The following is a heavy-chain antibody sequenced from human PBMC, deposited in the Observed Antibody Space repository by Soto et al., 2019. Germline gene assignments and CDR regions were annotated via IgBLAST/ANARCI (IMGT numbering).Heavy chain of an antibody. Sequence: QVQLVQSGAEVKKPGASVKVSCKASGYTFTNYGICWVRQAPGQGLEWMGWISAYNGNTDYVQKLQGRVTMTTDTSTSTAYMELRRLRSDDTAVYYCARPITSPDHLDIWGQGTMVTVSS. J-gene: IGHJ3*02. D-gene: IGHD1-20*01. CDR2: ISAYNGNT. V-gene: IGHV1-18*01. CDR1: GYTFTNYG. CDR3: ARPITSPDHLDI.